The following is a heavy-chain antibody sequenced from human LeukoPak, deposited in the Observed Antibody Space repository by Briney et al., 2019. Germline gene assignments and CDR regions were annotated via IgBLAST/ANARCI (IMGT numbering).Heavy chain of an antibody. CDR3: AKGSPLNWFDP. CDR2: ISGSGTNT. J-gene: IGHJ5*02. Sequence: GGSLRLSCAASGFTFNNYAMSWVRQAPGKGLEWVSAISGSGTNTYYADSVKGRFTIPRDNSRNTLFLQMNSLRAEDTAVYYCAKGSPLNWFDPWGQGTLVTVSS. CDR1: GFTFNNYA. V-gene: IGHV3-23*01.